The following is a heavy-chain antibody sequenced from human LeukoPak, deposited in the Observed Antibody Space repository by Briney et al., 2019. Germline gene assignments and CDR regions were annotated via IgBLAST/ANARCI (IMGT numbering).Heavy chain of an antibody. D-gene: IGHD3-3*01. J-gene: IGHJ6*02. CDR1: GFTFTSYG. CDR3: ARGPRVPGFWSGYYPEDYYYYGMDV. V-gene: IGHV1-18*01. CDR2: ISAYNGNT. Sequence: PGGSLRLSCAASGFTFTSYGISWVRQAPGQGLEWMGWISAYNGNTNYAQKLQGRVTMATDTSTSTAYMELRSLRSDDTAVYYCARGPRVPGFWSGYYPEDYYYYGMDVWGQGTTVTVSS.